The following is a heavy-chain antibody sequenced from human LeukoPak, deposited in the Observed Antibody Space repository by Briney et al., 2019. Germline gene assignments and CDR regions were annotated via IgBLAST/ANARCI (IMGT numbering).Heavy chain of an antibody. CDR1: GGSISSSSYY. V-gene: IGHV4-39*01. CDR3: ATTNGYALNFAY. D-gene: IGHD5-12*01. J-gene: IGHJ4*02. Sequence: SETLSLTCTVSGGSISSSSYYWGWIRQPPGKGLEWIGSIYYSGSTYYNPSLKSRVTISVDTSKNQFSLKLSSVTAADTAVYYCATTNGYALNFAYWGQGTLVTVSS. CDR2: IYYSGST.